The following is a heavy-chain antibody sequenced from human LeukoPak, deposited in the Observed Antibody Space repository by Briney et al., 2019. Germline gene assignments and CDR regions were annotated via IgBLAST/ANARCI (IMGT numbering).Heavy chain of an antibody. Sequence: SETLSLTCTVSGYSISSGYYWGWIRQPPGKGLEWIGSIDHSGSTYYNPSLKSRVTISVDTSKNQFSLELSSVTAADPAVYYCARIPLYCSGGSCVDYWGQGTLVTVSS. D-gene: IGHD2-15*01. CDR2: IDHSGST. CDR1: GYSISSGYY. CDR3: ARIPLYCSGGSCVDY. J-gene: IGHJ4*02. V-gene: IGHV4-38-2*02.